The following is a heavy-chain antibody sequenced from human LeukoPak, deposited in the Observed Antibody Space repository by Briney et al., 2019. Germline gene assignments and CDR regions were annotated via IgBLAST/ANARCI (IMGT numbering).Heavy chain of an antibody. D-gene: IGHD6-19*01. CDR2: ISCSGGST. CDR3: AKETYSSGWYPYFDY. J-gene: IGHJ4*02. CDR1: GFTFRSYA. Sequence: GGSLRLSRVASGFTFRSYAMSCVRQSPGKGLECVSCISCSGGSTYYADSVKGLFTISRDNSKNTLFLQMNSLRAEDTAVYYCAKETYSSGWYPYFDYWGQGTLVTVSS. V-gene: IGHV3-23*01.